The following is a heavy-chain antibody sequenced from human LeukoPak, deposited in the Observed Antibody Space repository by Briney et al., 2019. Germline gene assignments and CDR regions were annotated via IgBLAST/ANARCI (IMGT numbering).Heavy chain of an antibody. CDR3: ARVHYDYVWGSYRYRSDAFDI. V-gene: IGHV6-1*01. Sequence: SQTLSLTSAISGDSVSSNSAGWNWIRQSPSRGLEWLGRTYYRAKRSNDYAVSVKSRITINPDTSKNQFSLQLNSVTPEDTAVYCCARVHYDYVWGSYRYRSDAFDIWGQGTMVTVSS. CDR2: TYYRAKRSN. D-gene: IGHD3-16*02. CDR1: GDSVSSNSAG. J-gene: IGHJ3*02.